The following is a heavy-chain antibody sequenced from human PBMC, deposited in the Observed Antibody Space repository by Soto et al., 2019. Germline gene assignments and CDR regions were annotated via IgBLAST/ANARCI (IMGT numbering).Heavy chain of an antibody. J-gene: IGHJ4*02. CDR1: GFTFSSYW. Sequence: GGSLTHSCAPSGFTFSSYWMHWVRQAPGKGLVWVSRINSDGSSTTYADSVKGRFTISRDNAKNTLYLQMNSLRAEDTAVYYCARDDWTGTSRYWGQGTLVTVSS. D-gene: IGHD1-7*01. CDR2: INSDGSST. CDR3: ARDDWTGTSRY. V-gene: IGHV3-74*01.